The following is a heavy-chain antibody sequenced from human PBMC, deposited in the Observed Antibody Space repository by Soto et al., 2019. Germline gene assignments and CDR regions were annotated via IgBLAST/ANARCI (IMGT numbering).Heavy chain of an antibody. J-gene: IGHJ5*02. V-gene: IGHV1-3*01. Sequence: GASVKVSCKASGYTFTSYAMHWVRQAPGHRLGWMGWINAGNGDTKYSHKFQGRVTITRDTSASTAYKERSSMRSEDKAVYYSARELYPEITIIGVARVRRAPPWGQG. CDR1: GYTFTSYA. CDR2: INAGNGDT. D-gene: IGHD3-3*01. CDR3: ARELYPEITIIGVARVRRAPP.